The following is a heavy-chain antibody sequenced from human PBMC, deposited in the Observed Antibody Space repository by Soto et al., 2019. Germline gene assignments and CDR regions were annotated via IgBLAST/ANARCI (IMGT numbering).Heavy chain of an antibody. Sequence: QVQLVESGGGVVQPGRSLRLSCAASGFTFSSYGMHWVRQAPGKGLEWVAVISYDGSNKYYADSVKGRFTISRDNSKNTLYLQMNSLRAEDTAVYYCAKANGGFDWLLPFDYWGQGSLVTVSS. CDR1: GFTFSSYG. D-gene: IGHD3-9*01. J-gene: IGHJ4*02. V-gene: IGHV3-30*18. CDR3: AKANGGFDWLLPFDY. CDR2: ISYDGSNK.